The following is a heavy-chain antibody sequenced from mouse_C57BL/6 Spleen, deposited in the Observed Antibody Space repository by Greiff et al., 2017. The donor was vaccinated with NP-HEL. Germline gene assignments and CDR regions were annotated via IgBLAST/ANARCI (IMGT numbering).Heavy chain of an antibody. CDR1: GFTFSSYA. D-gene: IGHD1-1*01. CDR3: SSHDYGSSYNYFYY. J-gene: IGHJ2*01. V-gene: IGHV5-4*03. CDR2: ISDGGSYT. Sequence: EVKVVESGGGLVKPGGSLKLSCAASGFTFSSYAMSWVRQTPEKRLEWVATISDGGSYTYYPDNVKGRFTISRDNAKNNLYLQMSHLKSEDTAMYYCSSHDYGSSYNYFYYWGQGTTLTVSS.